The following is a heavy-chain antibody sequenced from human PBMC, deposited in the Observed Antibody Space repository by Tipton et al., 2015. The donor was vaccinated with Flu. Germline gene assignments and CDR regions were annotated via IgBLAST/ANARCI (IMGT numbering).Heavy chain of an antibody. CDR1: VGSFRGYY. J-gene: IGHJ4*02. CDR2: INHSGST. Sequence: TLSLTCRIYVGSFRGYYWSWIRQPPGKGLEWIGEINHSGSTNYNPSLRSRVAISVDTSKKEFSLRLSSVTVADTAVYYCAAKFAYFSGWESLDYWGQGTLVTVSS. D-gene: IGHD6-19*01. CDR3: AAKFAYFSGWESLDY. V-gene: IGHV4-34*01.